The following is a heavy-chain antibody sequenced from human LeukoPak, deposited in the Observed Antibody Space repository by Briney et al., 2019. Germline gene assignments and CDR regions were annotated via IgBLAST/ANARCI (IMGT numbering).Heavy chain of an antibody. V-gene: IGHV3-23*01. CDR3: AKVDY. CDR1: GFTYSSYS. CDR2: ISRDGGTI. Sequence: GGSLRLSCAASGFTYSSYSMSWVRQAPGKGLEWVSFISRDGGTIDYADSVKGRFTISRDNSKNTLYLQMNSLRAEDTAVYYCAKVDYWGQGTLVTVSS. J-gene: IGHJ4*02.